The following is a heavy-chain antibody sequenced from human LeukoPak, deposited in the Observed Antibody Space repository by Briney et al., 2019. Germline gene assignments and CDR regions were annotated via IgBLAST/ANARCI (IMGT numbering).Heavy chain of an antibody. J-gene: IGHJ4*02. CDR1: GDSISSDGHS. Sequence: SETLSLTCGVSGDSISSDGHSWSWLRQPPGKGLEWVGYIYHRGAAYHNPSLKSRLALSVDTSNNQFSLRLRSVTAAGTAVYYCVRGVGGEYFYFDRWGQGALVTVSA. CDR2: IYHRGAA. CDR3: VRGVGGEYFYFDR. V-gene: IGHV4-30-4*07. D-gene: IGHD1-26*01.